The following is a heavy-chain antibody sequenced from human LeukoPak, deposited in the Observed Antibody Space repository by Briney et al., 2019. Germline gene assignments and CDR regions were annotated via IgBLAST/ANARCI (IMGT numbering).Heavy chain of an antibody. CDR2: ISSSSSYI. Sequence: GGSLRLSCAASGFTFSSYSMNWVRQAPGKGLEWVSSISSSSSYIYYADSVKGRFTISRDNAKNSLYLQMNSLRAEDTAVYYCARKWLRGYYFDYWGQGTLVTVSS. J-gene: IGHJ4*02. V-gene: IGHV3-21*04. CDR1: GFTFSSYS. CDR3: ARKWLRGYYFDY. D-gene: IGHD5-18*01.